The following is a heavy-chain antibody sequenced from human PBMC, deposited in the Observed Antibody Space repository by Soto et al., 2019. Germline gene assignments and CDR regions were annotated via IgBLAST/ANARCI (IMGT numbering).Heavy chain of an antibody. CDR2: MNPNSGNT. Sequence: ASVKVSCKASGYTFTSYDINWVRQATGQGLEWMGWMNPNSGNTGYAQKFQGRVTMTRNTSISTAYMELSSLRSEDTAVYYCAIPMRAYYYDSSGYSADAFDIWGQGTMGTVSS. D-gene: IGHD3-22*01. CDR3: AIPMRAYYYDSSGYSADAFDI. V-gene: IGHV1-8*01. J-gene: IGHJ3*02. CDR1: GYTFTSYD.